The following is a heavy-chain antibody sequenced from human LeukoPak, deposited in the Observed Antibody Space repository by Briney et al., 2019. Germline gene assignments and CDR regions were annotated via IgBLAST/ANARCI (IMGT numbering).Heavy chain of an antibody. D-gene: IGHD6-6*01. CDR1: GGSISSSSYY. J-gene: IGHJ4*02. V-gene: IGHV4-39*07. Sequence: SETLSLTCTVSGGSISSSSYYWGWIRQPPGKGLEWIGSIYYSGSTYYNPSLKSRVTISVDTSKNQFSLKLSSVTAADTAVYYCASPAGYSSSSWAAEDDYWGQGTLVTVSS. CDR3: ASPAGYSSSSWAAEDDY. CDR2: IYYSGST.